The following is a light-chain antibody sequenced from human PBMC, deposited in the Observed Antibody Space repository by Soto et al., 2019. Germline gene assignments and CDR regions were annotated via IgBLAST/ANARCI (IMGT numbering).Light chain of an antibody. Sequence: DIQMPQSPSSLSASVGDRVTITCRASQGIRDDLGWYQHKPGRAPKRLIYTTSTLDSGVPSRFSGSASGLEFTLTISSLQPEDFATYYCLQHYIYPLTFGGGTKVEIK. J-gene: IGKJ4*01. CDR3: LQHYIYPLT. CDR2: TTS. V-gene: IGKV1-17*01. CDR1: QGIRDD.